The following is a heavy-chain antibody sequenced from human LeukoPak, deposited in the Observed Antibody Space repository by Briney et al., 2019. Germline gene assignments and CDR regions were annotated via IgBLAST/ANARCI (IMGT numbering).Heavy chain of an antibody. D-gene: IGHD2-8*02. CDR2: ISYDGSNK. V-gene: IGHV3-30*04. J-gene: IGHJ4*02. Sequence: GGSLRLSCAASGFTFSRDAMHWVRQAPGKGLEWVAVISYDGSNKYYADSVKGRFTISSDNSKNTLYLQMNSLRAEDTAVYYCARWADGTVAFDYWGQGTLVTVPS. CDR1: GFTFSRDA. CDR3: ARWADGTVAFDY.